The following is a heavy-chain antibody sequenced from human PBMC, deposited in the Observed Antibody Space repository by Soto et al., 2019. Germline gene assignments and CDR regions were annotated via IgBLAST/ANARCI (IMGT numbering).Heavy chain of an antibody. CDR1: GFTFTSSA. D-gene: IGHD3-16*02. CDR2: IVVGSGNT. Sequence: SVKVSCKASGFTFTSSAVQWVRQARGQRLEWIGWIVVGSGNTNYAQKFQERVTITRDMSTSTAYMELSSLRSEDTAVYYCAVGPLLIDYGMDVWGQGTTVTVSS. J-gene: IGHJ6*02. CDR3: AVGPLLIDYGMDV. V-gene: IGHV1-58*01.